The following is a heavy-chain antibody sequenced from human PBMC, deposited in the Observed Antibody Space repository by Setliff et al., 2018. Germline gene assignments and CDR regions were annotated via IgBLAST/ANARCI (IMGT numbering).Heavy chain of an antibody. CDR2: INPDGSEK. D-gene: IGHD6-25*01. CDR1: GFTYNNDW. J-gene: IGHJ5*02. V-gene: IGHV3-7*01. CDR3: VPGRGS. Sequence: PGGSLRLSCGASGFTYNNDWVSWVRQAPGKGLEWLASINPDGSEKYYADSVKGRFTISRDNAKNSLSLQMNNLRTEDTAVFYCVPGRGSWGQGALVTVSS.